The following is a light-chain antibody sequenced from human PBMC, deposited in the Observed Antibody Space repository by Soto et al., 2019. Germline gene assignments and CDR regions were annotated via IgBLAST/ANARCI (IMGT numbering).Light chain of an antibody. J-gene: IGLJ1*01. V-gene: IGLV1-44*01. CDR2: IND. Sequence: QSVLTQPPSASGTPGQRVTISCSGSSSNIGDNPVNWYQQVPGAAPKLLIYINDQRPSGVPDRFSGSKSGTSASLAISGLQPEDEGDYYCAAWDDSLNALFGTGTKLTVL. CDR3: AAWDDSLNAL. CDR1: SSNIGDNP.